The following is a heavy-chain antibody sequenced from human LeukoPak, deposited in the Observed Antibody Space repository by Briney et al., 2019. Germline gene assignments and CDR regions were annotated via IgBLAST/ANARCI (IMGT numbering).Heavy chain of an antibody. CDR2: LSGSGGST. CDR3: AKGGARYFDWLAIDY. V-gene: IGHV3-23*01. CDR1: GFIFSNYA. J-gene: IGHJ4*02. Sequence: GGSLRLSCAASGFIFSNYAMSWVRQAQGKGQQWVSLLSGSGGSTYYADSVKGRFTISRDNSRNTLYLQMNSLRAEDTAVYYCAKGGARYFDWLAIDYWGQGTLVTVSS. D-gene: IGHD3-9*01.